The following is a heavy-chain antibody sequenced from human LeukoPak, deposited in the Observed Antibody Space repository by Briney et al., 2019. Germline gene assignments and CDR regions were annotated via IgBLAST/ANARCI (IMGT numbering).Heavy chain of an antibody. D-gene: IGHD3-10*01. CDR1: GFPFSTYW. CDR2: INQDGTEK. CDR3: AKVAKYYYGPETYYFFEQ. J-gene: IGHJ4*02. V-gene: IGHV3-7*01. Sequence: GGSLRLSCTASGFPFSTYWMSWVRQAPGKGLEWVANINQDGTEKYYVDSVKGRFTISRDYAKNSLYLQMNSLRVEDTAVYYCAKVAKYYYGPETYYFFEQWGQGTPVTASS.